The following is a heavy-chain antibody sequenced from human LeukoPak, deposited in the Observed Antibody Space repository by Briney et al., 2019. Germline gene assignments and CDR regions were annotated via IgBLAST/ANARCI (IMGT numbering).Heavy chain of an antibody. D-gene: IGHD2-2*01. J-gene: IGHJ4*02. CDR1: GGSISSSSYY. V-gene: IGHV4-39*01. Sequence: SETLSLTCTVSGGSISSSSYYWGCIRQPPGKGLEWIGSIYYSGSTYYNPSLKSRVTISVDTSKNQFSLKLSSVTAADTAVYYCASRYCSSTSCPFDYWGQGTLVTVSS. CDR2: IYYSGST. CDR3: ASRYCSSTSCPFDY.